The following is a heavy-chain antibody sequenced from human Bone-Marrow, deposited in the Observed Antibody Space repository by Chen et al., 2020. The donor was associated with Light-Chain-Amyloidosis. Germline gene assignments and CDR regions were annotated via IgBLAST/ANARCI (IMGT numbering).Heavy chain of an antibody. V-gene: IGHV3-33*03. CDR3: AKDALLSVSYRETT. CDR1: GFTFSSYG. Sequence: VRLVESGGGVVRPGGSLRLSCAASGFTFSSYGMHWVRQAPGKGLEWGAVIWYDGSNKYYADSVKGRFTISRDKSKNTLNLQMNSLRAEDSAVYYCAKDALLSVSYRETTWGQGTLVTVST. J-gene: IGHJ5*02. D-gene: IGHD3-16*01. CDR2: IWYDGSNK.